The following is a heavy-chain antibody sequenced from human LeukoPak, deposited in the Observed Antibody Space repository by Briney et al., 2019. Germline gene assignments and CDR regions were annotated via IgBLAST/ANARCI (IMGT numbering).Heavy chain of an antibody. CDR3: AREGGSYYYFDY. V-gene: IGHV1-8*01. Sequence: ASVKVSCKASGYTFTSYDINWVRQATGQGLEWTGWMNPNSGNTGYAQKFQGRVTMTRNTSISTAYMELSSLRSEDTAVYYCAREGGSYYYFDYWGQGTLVTVSS. D-gene: IGHD1-26*01. J-gene: IGHJ4*02. CDR1: GYTFTSYD. CDR2: MNPNSGNT.